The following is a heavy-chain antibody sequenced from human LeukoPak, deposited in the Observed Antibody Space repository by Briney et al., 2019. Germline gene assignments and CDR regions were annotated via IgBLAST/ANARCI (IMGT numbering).Heavy chain of an antibody. CDR1: GYTFTSYG. CDR3: AREQNYYDSSGYRIYYFDY. V-gene: IGHV1-18*01. Sequence: ASVKISCKASGYTFTSYGINWVRQAPGQGLEWMGWISAYNGHTNYAQKVQGRVSMTTDTSTNTAYMELRSLRSDDTAVYYCAREQNYYDSSGYRIYYFDYWGQGTLVTVSS. D-gene: IGHD3-22*01. J-gene: IGHJ4*02. CDR2: ISAYNGHT.